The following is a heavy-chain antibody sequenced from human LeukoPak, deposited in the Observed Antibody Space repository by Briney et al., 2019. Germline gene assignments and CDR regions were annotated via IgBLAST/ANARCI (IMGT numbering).Heavy chain of an antibody. CDR1: GYTFTSYG. V-gene: IGHV1-18*01. CDR2: ISAYNGNT. CDR3: ARDLSYYDFWSGYPYYFDY. D-gene: IGHD3-3*01. Sequence: ASVKVSCKASGYTFTSYGISWVRQAPGQGLEWMGWISAYNGNTNYAQKLQGRVTMTTDTSTSTAYMELRSLRSDDTAVYYCARDLSYYDFWSGYPYYFDYWGQGTLVTVSS. J-gene: IGHJ4*02.